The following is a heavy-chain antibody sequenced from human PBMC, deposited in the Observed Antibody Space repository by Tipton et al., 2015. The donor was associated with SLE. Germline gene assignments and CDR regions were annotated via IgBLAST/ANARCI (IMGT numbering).Heavy chain of an antibody. Sequence: SGFTFSSYGMHWVRQAPGKGLEWVAFIRYDGSNKYYADSVKGRFTISRDNSKNTLYLQMNSLRAEDTAVYYCAKDYGPGRGAFDIWGQGTMVTVSS. CDR2: IRYDGSNK. V-gene: IGHV3-30*02. CDR1: GFTFSSYG. J-gene: IGHJ3*02. D-gene: IGHD3-10*01. CDR3: AKDYGPGRGAFDI.